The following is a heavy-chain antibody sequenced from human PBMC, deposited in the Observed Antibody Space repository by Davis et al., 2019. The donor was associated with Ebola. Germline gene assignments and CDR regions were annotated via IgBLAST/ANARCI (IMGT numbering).Heavy chain of an antibody. J-gene: IGHJ3*02. CDR2: IYPGDSDT. V-gene: IGHV5-51*01. CDR1: GYSFTSYW. Sequence: GESLKISCKGSGYSFTSYWIGWVRQMPGKGLEWMGIIYPGDSDTRYSPSFQGQVTISADKSISTAYLQWSSLKASDTAMYYCASHQSGANYGPHAFDIWGQGTMVTVSS. CDR3: ASHQSGANYGPHAFDI. D-gene: IGHD3-10*01.